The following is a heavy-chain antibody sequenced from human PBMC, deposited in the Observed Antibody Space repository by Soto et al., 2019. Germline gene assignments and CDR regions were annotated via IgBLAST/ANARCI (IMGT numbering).Heavy chain of an antibody. Sequence: ASVKVSCKASRYSFTTYALHWLRQSPGQRLEWMGWINAGNGDTKYSEKFQGRVTITRDTSANTAYMELSSLRSEDTSVYYCARDPGTGAALRAYHFDYWGQGTLVTVSS. CDR1: RYSFTTYA. CDR3: ARDPGTGAALRAYHFDY. V-gene: IGHV1-3*01. J-gene: IGHJ4*02. CDR2: INAGNGDT. D-gene: IGHD1-1*01.